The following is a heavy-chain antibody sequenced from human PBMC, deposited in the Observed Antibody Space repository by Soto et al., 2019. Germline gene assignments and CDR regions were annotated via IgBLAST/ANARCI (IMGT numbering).Heavy chain of an antibody. J-gene: IGHJ5*02. CDR3: ARDRGYYDSSGP. CDR1: GYTFTSYG. V-gene: IGHV1-3*01. CDR2: INPGNGNT. D-gene: IGHD3-22*01. Sequence: ASVKVSCKASGYTFTSYGMNWVRQAPGRGLEWMGWINPGNGNTKYSQKFQGRVTITADESTSTAYMELSSLRSEDTAVYYCARDRGYYDSSGPWGQGTLVTVS.